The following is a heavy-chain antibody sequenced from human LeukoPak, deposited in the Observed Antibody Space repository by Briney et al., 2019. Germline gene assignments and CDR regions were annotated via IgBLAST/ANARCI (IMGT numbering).Heavy chain of an antibody. CDR2: INHSGST. Sequence: SETLSLTCAVCGVSFSGYYWSWIRQPPGKGLEWLGEINHSGSTNYNLSLKSRVTISVDTSKNQFSLKLSSVTAADTAVYYCARWGIGGYSGYDSTAFDYWGQGTLVTVSS. V-gene: IGHV4-34*01. D-gene: IGHD5-12*01. CDR3: ARWGIGGYSGYDSTAFDY. J-gene: IGHJ4*02. CDR1: GVSFSGYY.